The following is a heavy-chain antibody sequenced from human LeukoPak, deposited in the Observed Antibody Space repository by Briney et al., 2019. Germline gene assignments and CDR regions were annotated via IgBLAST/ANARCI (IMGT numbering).Heavy chain of an antibody. V-gene: IGHV4-59*01. J-gene: IGHJ4*02. CDR1: GDSINNYY. Sequence: SETLSLTCNVSGDSINNYYWNWIRQPPGKGLEWIGYIYYIGSTTYNPSLKSRVSISVDTSKNHFSLKLSSVTAADTAVYYCARSKDLVATVLDYWGQGTLVTVSS. CDR2: IYYIGST. CDR3: ARSKDLVATVLDY. D-gene: IGHD5-12*01.